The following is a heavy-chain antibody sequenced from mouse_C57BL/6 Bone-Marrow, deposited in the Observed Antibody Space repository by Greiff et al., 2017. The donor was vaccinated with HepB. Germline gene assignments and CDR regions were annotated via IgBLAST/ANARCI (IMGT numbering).Heavy chain of an antibody. D-gene: IGHD1-1*01. V-gene: IGHV1-81*01. CDR3: ARGDAVVATEDY. Sequence: QVQLQQSGAELARPGASVKLSCKASGYTFTSYGISWVKQRTGQGLEWIGEIYPRSGNTYYNEKFKGKATLTVDKSSSTAYMELRSLTSEDSAVYYCARGDAVVATEDYWGQGTSVTVSS. CDR2: IYPRSGNT. J-gene: IGHJ4*01. CDR1: GYTFTSYG.